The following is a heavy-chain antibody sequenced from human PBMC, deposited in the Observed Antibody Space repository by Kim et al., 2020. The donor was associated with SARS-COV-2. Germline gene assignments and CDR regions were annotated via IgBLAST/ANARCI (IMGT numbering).Heavy chain of an antibody. CDR2: IYWDDDK. J-gene: IGHJ5*02. CDR3: AHTGITMVRGRFDP. V-gene: IGHV2-5*02. CDR1: GFSLNTNGVG. D-gene: IGHD3-10*01. Sequence: SGPTLVNPTQTLTLTCTFSGFSLNTNGVGVGWIRQPPGKALEWLALIYWDDDKRYSPSLKSRLTITKDTSKNQVVLTMTNMDPVDTATYYCAHTGITMVRGRFDPWGQGTLVTVSS.